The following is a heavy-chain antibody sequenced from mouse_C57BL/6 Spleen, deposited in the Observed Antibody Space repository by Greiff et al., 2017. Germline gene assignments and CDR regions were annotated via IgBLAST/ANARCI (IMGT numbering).Heavy chain of an antibody. CDR1: GYTFTTYP. J-gene: IGHJ4*01. V-gene: IGHV1-47*01. CDR3: ARDDYHNYGAMDY. Sequence: QVQLQQSGAELVKPGASVKMSCKASGYTFTTYPIEWMKQNHGKSLEWIGNFHPDNDDTKYNEKFKGKATLTVEKSSSTVYMELSRLTSDDSDVYYCARDDYHNYGAMDYWGQGTSVTVSS. D-gene: IGHD1-2*01. CDR2: FHPDNDDT.